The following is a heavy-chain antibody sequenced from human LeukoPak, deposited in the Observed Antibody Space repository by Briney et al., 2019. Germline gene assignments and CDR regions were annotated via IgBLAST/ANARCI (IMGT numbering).Heavy chain of an antibody. J-gene: IGHJ4*02. Sequence: PSETLSLTCTVSGGSISSSSYYWGWIRQPPGKGLKWIGSIYYSGSTYYNPSLKSRVTISVDTSKNQFSLKLSSVTAADTAVYYCARRGDYGDYGIDYWGQGTLVTVSS. V-gene: IGHV4-39*01. CDR2: IYYSGST. D-gene: IGHD4-17*01. CDR1: GGSISSSSYY. CDR3: ARRGDYGDYGIDY.